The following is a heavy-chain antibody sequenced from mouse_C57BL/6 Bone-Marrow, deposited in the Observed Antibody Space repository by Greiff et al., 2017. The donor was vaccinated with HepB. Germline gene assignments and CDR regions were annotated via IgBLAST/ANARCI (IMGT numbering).Heavy chain of an antibody. Sequence: VQLQQPGAELVKPGASVKLSCKASGYTFTSYWMHWVKQRPGRGLEWIGRNDPNSGGTKYNEKFKSKATLTVDKPSSTAYMQLSSLTSEDSAVYYCARQELTTGSSMDYWGQGTSVTVSS. CDR2: NDPNSGGT. V-gene: IGHV1-72*01. J-gene: IGHJ4*01. CDR3: ARQELTTGSSMDY. CDR1: GYTFTSYW. D-gene: IGHD1-1*01.